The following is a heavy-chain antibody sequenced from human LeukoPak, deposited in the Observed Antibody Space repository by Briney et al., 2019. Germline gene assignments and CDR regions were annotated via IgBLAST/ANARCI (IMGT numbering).Heavy chain of an antibody. CDR2: IWYGGSNK. CDR1: GFTFSSYG. V-gene: IGHV3-30*02. J-gene: IGHJ4*02. CDR3: AKERGAGGFDY. D-gene: IGHD3-16*01. Sequence: GGSLRLSCAASGFTFSSYGMHWVRQAPGKGLEWVAVIWYGGSNKYYADYVKGRFTISRDNSKNTLYLQMNSLRAEDTAVYYCAKERGAGGFDYWGQGTLVTVSS.